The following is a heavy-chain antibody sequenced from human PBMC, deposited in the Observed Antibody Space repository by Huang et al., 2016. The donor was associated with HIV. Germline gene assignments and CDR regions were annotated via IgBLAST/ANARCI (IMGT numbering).Heavy chain of an antibody. CDR1: GFTFGNYG. CDR2: SRSKDYSETT. J-gene: IGHJ4*02. V-gene: IGHV3-49*05. Sequence: EVQFVESGGGLVKPGRSLRLSCTASGFTFGNYGMSWFRQAPGKGVEWVGFSRSKDYSETTEYAASVKGRFTISRDDSKSIAYLQMNSLKPEDTAVYYCTRDSVYPNYYDGSGFYFDYWGQGTLVTVSS. D-gene: IGHD3-22*01. CDR3: TRDSVYPNYYDGSGFYFDY.